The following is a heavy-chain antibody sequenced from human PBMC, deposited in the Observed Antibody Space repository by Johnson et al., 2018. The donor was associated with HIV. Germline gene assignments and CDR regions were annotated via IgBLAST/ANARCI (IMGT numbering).Heavy chain of an antibody. V-gene: IGHV3-11*04. CDR1: GFTFSDYY. Sequence: QVQLVESGGGVVKPGESLRLSCAASGFTFSDYYMSWIRQAPGKGLEWVSYISSSGSTIYYADSVKGRFTISRDNAKNSLYLQMTSLRAEDTAVYYCARDRRGHLSWSSDAFDMGAKGQWSPSL. D-gene: IGHD6-13*01. CDR2: ISSSGSTI. J-gene: IGHJ3*02. CDR3: ARDRRGHLSWSSDAFDM.